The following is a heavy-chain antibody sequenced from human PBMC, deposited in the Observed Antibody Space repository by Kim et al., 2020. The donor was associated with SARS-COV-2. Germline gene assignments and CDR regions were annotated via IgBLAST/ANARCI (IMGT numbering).Heavy chain of an antibody. Sequence: YYNPALKSRVTTSVDTSKNQFALKLSSVTAADTAVYYCARSVGIRGVITYWGQGTLVTVSS. J-gene: IGHJ4*02. D-gene: IGHD3-10*01. V-gene: IGHV4-39*06. CDR3: ARSVGIRGVITY.